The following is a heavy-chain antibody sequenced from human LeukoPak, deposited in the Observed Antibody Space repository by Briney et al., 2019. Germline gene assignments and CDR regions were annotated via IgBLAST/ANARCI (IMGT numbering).Heavy chain of an antibody. CDR3: ASTYSYDSSGYYPFDY. D-gene: IGHD3-22*01. V-gene: IGHV3-64D*06. J-gene: IGHJ4*02. CDR2: ITNNGRST. Sequence: GGSLRLSCSASGFTFSRYAMHWVRQPPGKGLEYVSAITNNGRSTYYADSVKGRFTISRDYSKNTLYLQMSSLRAENTAVYYCASTYSYDSSGYYPFDYWGQGTLVTVPS. CDR1: GFTFSRYA.